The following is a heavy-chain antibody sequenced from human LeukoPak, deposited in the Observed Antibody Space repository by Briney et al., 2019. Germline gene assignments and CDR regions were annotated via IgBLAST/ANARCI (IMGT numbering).Heavy chain of an antibody. Sequence: PGGSLRLSCATSGFTFSSYAMSWVRQAPGKGLEWVSTISGSGGSTYYADSVKGRFTISRANSKNTLYLPINSPTANDTALYYVARDPRGTYSYIGTWGQGTLV. V-gene: IGHV3-23*01. CDR3: ARDPRGTYSYIGT. D-gene: IGHD1-26*01. CDR1: GFTFSSYA. J-gene: IGHJ5*02. CDR2: ISGSGGST.